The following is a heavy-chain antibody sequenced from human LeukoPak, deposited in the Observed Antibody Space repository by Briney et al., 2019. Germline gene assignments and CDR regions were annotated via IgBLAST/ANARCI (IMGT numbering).Heavy chain of an antibody. CDR2: INPNSGGT. V-gene: IGHV1-2*02. D-gene: IGHD1-26*01. J-gene: IGHJ4*02. CDR1: GYTFTGYY. Sequence: GASVKVSCKASGYTFTGYYMHWVRQAPGQGLEWMGWINPNSGGTNYAQKFLGRVTMTRDTSITTAYMELTSLRFDDTAFYYCATQSVSGSQTDLDYWGQGTLVTVSS. CDR3: ATQSVSGSQTDLDY.